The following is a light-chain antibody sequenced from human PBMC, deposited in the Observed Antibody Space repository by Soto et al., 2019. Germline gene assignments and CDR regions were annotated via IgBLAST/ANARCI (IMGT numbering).Light chain of an antibody. CDR2: DAS. V-gene: IGKV3D-20*02. Sequence: EFVLTQSPGTLSLSPGERATLSCRASQTVRNNYLAWYQQKPGQAPRSLIYDASSRATGIPDRFSGSGSGTDFTLTISSLEPEDFAVYYCQQRSNWPPTFGGGTKVEIK. CDR1: QTVRNNY. CDR3: QQRSNWPPT. J-gene: IGKJ4*01.